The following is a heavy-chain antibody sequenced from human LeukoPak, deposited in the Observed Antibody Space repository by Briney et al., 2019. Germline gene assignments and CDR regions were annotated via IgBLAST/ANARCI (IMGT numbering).Heavy chain of an antibody. Sequence: SETLSLTCTVSGGSISSSSYYWGWIRQPPGKGLEWIGEINHSGSTNYNPSLKSRVTISVDTSKNQVSLKLNSVTAADSAMYYCAKSGGYGLIDYWGQGTLVTVSS. CDR3: AKSGGYGLIDY. D-gene: IGHD1-26*01. CDR1: GGSISSSSYY. V-gene: IGHV4-39*01. CDR2: INHSGST. J-gene: IGHJ4*01.